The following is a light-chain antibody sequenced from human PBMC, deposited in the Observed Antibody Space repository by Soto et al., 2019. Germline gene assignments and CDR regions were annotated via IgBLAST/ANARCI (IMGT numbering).Light chain of an antibody. V-gene: IGKV3-20*01. J-gene: IGKJ5*01. CDR1: QSVSSNY. Sequence: EIVLTQSPGTLSLSPGERATLSCRASQSVSSNYLAWYQQKPGQAPRLLIYGASNRATGIPDRFRCSGSGPDFTFPIRRLEPEDFAVYYCEQYGSPPPITFGQGERLEI. CDR2: GAS. CDR3: EQYGSPPPIT.